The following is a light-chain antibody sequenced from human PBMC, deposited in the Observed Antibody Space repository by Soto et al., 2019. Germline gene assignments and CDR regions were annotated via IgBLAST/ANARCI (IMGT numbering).Light chain of an antibody. V-gene: IGKV1-8*01. CDR1: QGISSY. CDR2: AAS. Sequence: AIRMTQSPSSFSASTGDRVTITCRASQGISSYLAWYQQKPGKAPKLLIYAASTLQSGVPSRFSGSGSGTDFTLTISDLQAEDVAVYYCQQYFATPALTFGGGTKVEI. CDR3: QQYFATPALT. J-gene: IGKJ4*01.